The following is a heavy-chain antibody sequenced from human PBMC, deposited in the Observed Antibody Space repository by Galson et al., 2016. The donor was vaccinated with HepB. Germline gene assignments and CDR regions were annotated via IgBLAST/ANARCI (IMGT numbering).Heavy chain of an antibody. CDR1: GDSISRDTW. Sequence: SETLSLTCAVSGDSISRDTWWSCIRQPPGKGQEWIGEIYHTGTTNYNPSLKSRVTMSLDKSKNQFSLMVTSVTAADTALYYCAGGKLASGWGYWGQGTLVTVSS. D-gene: IGHD4-23*01. V-gene: IGHV4-4*02. J-gene: IGHJ4*02. CDR2: IYHTGTT. CDR3: AGGKLASGWGY.